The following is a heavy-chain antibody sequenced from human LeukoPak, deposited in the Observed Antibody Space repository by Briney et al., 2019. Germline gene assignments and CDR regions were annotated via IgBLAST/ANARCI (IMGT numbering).Heavy chain of an antibody. CDR3: ARVDWNDVGSFDY. V-gene: IGHV3-48*02. J-gene: IGHJ4*02. Sequence: GGSLRLSCAASGFTFSNYIMNWVRQAPGKGLEWLSYISSSSSPIYYADSVKGRFTISRDNAKNSLYLQMNSLRDEDTGVYYCARVDWNDVGSFDYWGQGTLVTVSS. CDR1: GFTFSNYI. D-gene: IGHD1-1*01. CDR2: ISSSSSPI.